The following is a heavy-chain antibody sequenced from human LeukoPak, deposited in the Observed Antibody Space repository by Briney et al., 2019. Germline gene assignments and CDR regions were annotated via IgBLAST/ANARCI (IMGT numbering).Heavy chain of an antibody. Sequence: GGSLRLSCAASGFTFSSYGMHWVRQAPGKGLEWVAFIRYDGSNKYYADSVKGRFTISRDTPKNTLYLEMNNLRDGDTAVYYCAISTYDYWGQGTLVTVSS. D-gene: IGHD2-2*01. CDR1: GFTFSSYG. J-gene: IGHJ4*02. CDR2: IRYDGSNK. V-gene: IGHV3-30*02. CDR3: AISTYDY.